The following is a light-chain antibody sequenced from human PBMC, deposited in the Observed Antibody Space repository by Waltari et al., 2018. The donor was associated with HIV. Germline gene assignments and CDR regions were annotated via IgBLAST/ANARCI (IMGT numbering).Light chain of an antibody. V-gene: IGKV4-1*01. CDR3: QQYYSSPRT. CDR2: WAS. CDR1: QSVLYSSNNKSY. Sequence: DIVMTQSPDSLAVSLGERAPIKCKSSQSVLYSSNNKSYLAWYQQKPGQSPKLLIYWASTRESGVPDRFSGSGSGTDFSLTISGLQAEDVAAYYCQQYYSSPRTFGQGTKVEIK. J-gene: IGKJ1*01.